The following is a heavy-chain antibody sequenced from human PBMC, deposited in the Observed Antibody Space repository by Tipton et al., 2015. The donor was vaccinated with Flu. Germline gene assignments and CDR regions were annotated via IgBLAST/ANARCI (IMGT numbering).Heavy chain of an antibody. CDR3: ARELNYGMDV. V-gene: IGHV4-59*01. CDR1: GGSISSYY. J-gene: IGHJ6*02. Sequence: TLSLTCTVSGGSISSYYWSWIRQPPGKGLEWIGYIYYSGSTNHNPSLKSRVTISVDTSKNQFSLKLSSVTAADTAVYYCARELNYGMDVWGQGTTVTASS. CDR2: IYYSGST.